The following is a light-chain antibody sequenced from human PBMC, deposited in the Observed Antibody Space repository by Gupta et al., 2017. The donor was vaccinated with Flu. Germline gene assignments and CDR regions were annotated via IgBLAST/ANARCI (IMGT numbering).Light chain of an antibody. J-gene: IGLJ2*01. Sequence: QTVVTQAPSLTVSPGGTVTLTCASSTGAVTSNSYPNWFQQKPGQAPRALIYGTSTRHSWTPARFSDSLLAGTAALTLAGVRPEAEAEYYCLLYFGGTWVFGGGTKLTVL. CDR2: GTS. CDR3: LLYFGGTWV. V-gene: IGLV7-43*01. CDR1: TGAVTSNSY.